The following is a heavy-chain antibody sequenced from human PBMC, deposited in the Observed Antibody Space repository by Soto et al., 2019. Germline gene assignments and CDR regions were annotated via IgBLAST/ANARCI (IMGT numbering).Heavy chain of an antibody. D-gene: IGHD2-21*02. CDR2: IYWDDDK. Sequence: QITLKESGPPLVKPTQTLTLTCTFSGFSLSTSGVGVGWIRQPPGKALGWLALIYWDDDKRYSPSLRSRFTISKDTSKNQVVLTMTNMDPADTATYYCIQSRCGGDCLQSYASHYYYGLDVWGQGTTVAVSS. V-gene: IGHV2-5*02. CDR3: IQSRCGGDCLQSYASHYYYGLDV. J-gene: IGHJ6*02. CDR1: GFSLSTSGVG.